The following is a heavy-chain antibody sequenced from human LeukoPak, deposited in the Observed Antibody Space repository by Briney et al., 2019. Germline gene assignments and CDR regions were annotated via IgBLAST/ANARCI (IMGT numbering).Heavy chain of an antibody. D-gene: IGHD1-26*01. CDR2: ISYDGSNK. Sequence: GGSLRLSCAASGFTFSSYGMHWVRQAPGKGLEWVAVISYDGSNKYYADSVKGRFTISRDNSKNTLYLQMNSLRAEDTAMYYCVKLPDYYYGMDVWGQGTTVTVSS. CDR3: VKLPDYYYGMDV. CDR1: GFTFSSYG. V-gene: IGHV3-30*03. J-gene: IGHJ6*02.